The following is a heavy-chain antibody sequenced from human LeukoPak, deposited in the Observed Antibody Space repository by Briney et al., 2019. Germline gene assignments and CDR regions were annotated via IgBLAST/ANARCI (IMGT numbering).Heavy chain of an antibody. J-gene: IGHJ4*02. CDR3: ARLRFSDY. CDR1: GFTFSRYA. D-gene: IGHD3-3*01. V-gene: IGHV3-30*04. Sequence: GGSLRLSCAASGFTFSRYAMDWVRQAPGKGLEWVAVISYDGSNKYYADSVKGRFTISRDNSKNTLYLQMNSLRAEDTAVYYCARLRFSDYWGQGTLVTVSS. CDR2: ISYDGSNK.